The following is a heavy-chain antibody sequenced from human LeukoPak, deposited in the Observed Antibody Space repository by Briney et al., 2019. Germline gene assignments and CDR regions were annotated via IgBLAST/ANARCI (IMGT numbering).Heavy chain of an antibody. CDR2: IWYDGSNK. J-gene: IGHJ4*02. CDR1: GFTFSSYY. CDR3: AKDGPGGDSSEFDY. D-gene: IGHD6-25*01. Sequence: GRSLRLPCAASGFTFSSYYMQWVRRAPAKGLVGGAVIWYDGSNKYYADSVKGRFTISRDNSKNTLYLQMNSLRAEDTAVYYCAKDGPGGDSSEFDYWGQGTLVTVSS. V-gene: IGHV3-33*06.